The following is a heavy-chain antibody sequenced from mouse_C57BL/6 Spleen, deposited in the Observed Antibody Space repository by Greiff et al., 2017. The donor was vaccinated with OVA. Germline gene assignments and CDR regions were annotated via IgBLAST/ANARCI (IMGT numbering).Heavy chain of an antibody. CDR1: GYTFTGYW. V-gene: IGHV1-9*01. Sequence: QVQLQQSGAELMKPGASVKLSCKATGYTFTGYWIEWVKQRPGHGLEWIGEILPGSGSTNYNEKFKGKATFTADPSSNNAYMQLSSLTTEDSAIDNCARRGTVVATPFDYWGQGTTLTVSS. J-gene: IGHJ2*01. D-gene: IGHD1-1*01. CDR3: ARRGTVVATPFDY. CDR2: ILPGSGST.